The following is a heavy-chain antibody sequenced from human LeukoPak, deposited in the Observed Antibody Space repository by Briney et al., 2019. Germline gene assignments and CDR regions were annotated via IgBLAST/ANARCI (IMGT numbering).Heavy chain of an antibody. Sequence: GASVKVSCKVSGYTLTELSMHWVRQAPGKGLEWMGGFDPEDGETIYAQKFQGRVTMTEDTSTDTAYMELSSLRSEDTAVYYCARGKAGQKSYYYDSSGYYAAVWGQGTLVTVSS. CDR3: ARGKAGQKSYYYDSSGYYAAV. V-gene: IGHV1-24*01. CDR2: FDPEDGET. CDR1: GYTLTELS. D-gene: IGHD3-22*01. J-gene: IGHJ4*02.